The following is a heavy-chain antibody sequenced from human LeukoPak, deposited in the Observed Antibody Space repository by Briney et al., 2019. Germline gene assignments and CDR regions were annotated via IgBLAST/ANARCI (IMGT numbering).Heavy chain of an antibody. CDR2: TYYRSKWYN. CDR1: GDSVSSNSAA. J-gene: IGHJ6*03. CDR3: ARELVATITGDYYYYYMGV. D-gene: IGHD5-12*01. V-gene: IGHV6-1*01. Sequence: SQTLSLTFAISGDSVSSNSAAWNWIRQSPSRALEWLGSTYYRSKWYNDYAVSVKSRITINPYTSKNQFSLQLNSVTPEDTAVYYCARELVATITGDYYYYYMGVWGKGTTVTVSS.